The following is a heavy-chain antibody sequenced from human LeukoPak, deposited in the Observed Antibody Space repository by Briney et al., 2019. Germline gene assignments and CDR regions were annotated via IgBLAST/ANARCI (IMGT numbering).Heavy chain of an antibody. V-gene: IGHV4-4*07. J-gene: IGHJ4*02. D-gene: IGHD5-18*01. CDR2: IYTSGST. CDR1: GGSISNSY. Sequence: PSETLSLTCNVSGGSISNSYWSWIRQPAGKGLEWIGRIYTSGSTNYNPSLKSRVTMSIDTSKNQFSLRLSSMTAADTAVYYCARSRGYSYGLWGQGTLVTVSS. CDR3: ARSRGYSYGL.